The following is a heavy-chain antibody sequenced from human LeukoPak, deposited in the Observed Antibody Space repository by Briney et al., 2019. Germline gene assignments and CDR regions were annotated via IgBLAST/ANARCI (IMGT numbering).Heavy chain of an antibody. CDR2: ISYDGSNK. Sequence: GRSLRLSCAASGFTFSSYGMHWVRQAPGKGLEWVAVISYDGSNKYYADSVKGRFTISRDNSKNTLYLQMNSPRAEDTAVYYCAKDRNSSGFDYWGQGTLVTVSS. D-gene: IGHD6-19*01. J-gene: IGHJ4*02. V-gene: IGHV3-30*18. CDR3: AKDRNSSGFDY. CDR1: GFTFSSYG.